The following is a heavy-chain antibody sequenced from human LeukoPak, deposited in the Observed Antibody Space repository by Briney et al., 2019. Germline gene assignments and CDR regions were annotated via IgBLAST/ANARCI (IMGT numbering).Heavy chain of an antibody. V-gene: IGHV3-21*01. Sequence: GGSLRLSCAASGFSFSSYSMNWVRQAPGKGLEWVSSISFSGTYIYYADSLKGRITISRDNARRSLFLQMNSLRAEDTAVYYCVRDRGYCTGGTCYSVFDYWGQGALVTVSS. CDR1: GFSFSSYS. D-gene: IGHD2-15*01. J-gene: IGHJ4*02. CDR2: ISFSGTYI. CDR3: VRDRGYCTGGTCYSVFDY.